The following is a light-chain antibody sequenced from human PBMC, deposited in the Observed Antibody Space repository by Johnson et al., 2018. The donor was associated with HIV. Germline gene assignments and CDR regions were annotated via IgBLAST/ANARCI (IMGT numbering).Light chain of an antibody. J-gene: IGLJ1*01. CDR1: SSNIGNNY. CDR3: GTWDSSLRTGF. V-gene: IGLV1-51*01. CDR2: DNN. Sequence: QSVLTQPPSVSAAPGQKVTISCSGSSSNIGNNYVSWYQQLPGTAPKLLIYDNNKRPSGIPDRFSGSKSGTSATLGITGLQTGDEADDYCGTWDSSLRTGFFGTGTKVPAL.